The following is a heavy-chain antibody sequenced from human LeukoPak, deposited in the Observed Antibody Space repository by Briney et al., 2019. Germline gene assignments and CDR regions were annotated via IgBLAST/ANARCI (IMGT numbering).Heavy chain of an antibody. CDR1: GFTFSSCA. CDR3: AKEVVAVAGTLPYFDY. V-gene: IGHV3-23*01. D-gene: IGHD6-19*01. Sequence: GGSLRLSCAASGFTFSSCAMSWVRQAPGKGLEWVSAISGSGGSTYYADSVKGRFTISRDNSKNTLYLQMNSLRAEDTAVYYCAKEVVAVAGTLPYFDYWGQGTLVTVSS. CDR2: ISGSGGST. J-gene: IGHJ4*02.